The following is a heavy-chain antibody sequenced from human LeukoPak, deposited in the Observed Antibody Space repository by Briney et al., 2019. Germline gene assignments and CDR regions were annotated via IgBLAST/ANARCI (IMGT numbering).Heavy chain of an antibody. CDR2: MKQEGSEK. CDR1: GFTFSNYW. Sequence: GRSLRLSCAASGFTFSNYWMNWVRQTPGKGLEWVANMKQEGSEKYCVDCVKGRFTISRDNAKNSLYLQMNSLRAEDTAVYYCARGPNYGSRSDYFDYWGQGTLVTVSS. D-gene: IGHD3-10*01. V-gene: IGHV3-7*03. J-gene: IGHJ4*02. CDR3: ARGPNYGSRSDYFDY.